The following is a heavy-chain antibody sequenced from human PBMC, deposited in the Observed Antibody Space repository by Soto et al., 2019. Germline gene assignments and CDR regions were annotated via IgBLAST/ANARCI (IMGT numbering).Heavy chain of an antibody. J-gene: IGHJ6*02. CDR3: ARGKGDTSGWYGGTWRAQYYNGMDV. CDR1: GASISRYY. V-gene: IGHV4-59*01. D-gene: IGHD6-19*01. CDR2: LYNTGST. Sequence: SETLSLTCTFSGASISRYYWSLIRQSPGKGLEWIGYLYNTGSTIYNPSLKSRVTISIDTSKKQFSLKLSSVTAADTAVYYCARGKGDTSGWYGGTWRAQYYNGMDVWGQGTTVTVSS.